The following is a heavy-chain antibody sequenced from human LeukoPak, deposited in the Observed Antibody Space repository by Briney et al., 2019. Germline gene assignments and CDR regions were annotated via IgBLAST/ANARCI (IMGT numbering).Heavy chain of an antibody. Sequence: ASVKVSCKASGYTFTSYDINWVRQATGQGLEWMGWMNPNSGNTGYAQKFQGRVTMTRNTSISTAYMELSSLRSEDTAVYYCARGLTHYDFWSGYHFYGMDVWGQGTTVTASS. CDR2: MNPNSGNT. J-gene: IGHJ6*02. CDR3: ARGLTHYDFWSGYHFYGMDV. CDR1: GYTFTSYD. V-gene: IGHV1-8*01. D-gene: IGHD3-3*01.